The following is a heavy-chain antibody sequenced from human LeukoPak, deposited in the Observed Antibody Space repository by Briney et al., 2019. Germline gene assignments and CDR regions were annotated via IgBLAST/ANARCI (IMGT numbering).Heavy chain of an antibody. Sequence: GASVKVSCKASGYTFTSYGISWVRQAPGQGLEWMGWISAYNGNTNYAQKLQGRVTMTTDTSTSTAYMELRSLRSDDTAVYYCARGGLGSYPDHYHYYYMDVWGKGTTVTVSS. CDR1: GYTFTSYG. CDR2: ISAYNGNT. J-gene: IGHJ6*03. V-gene: IGHV1-18*01. CDR3: ARGGLGSYPDHYHYYYMDV. D-gene: IGHD1-26*01.